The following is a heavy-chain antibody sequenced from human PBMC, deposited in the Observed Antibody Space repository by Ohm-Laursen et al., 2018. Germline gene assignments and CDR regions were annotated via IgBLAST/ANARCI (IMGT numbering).Heavy chain of an antibody. CDR3: ARNYDFWSGIYWYFDL. J-gene: IGHJ2*01. D-gene: IGHD3-3*01. Sequence: SLRLSCAASGFTFSDYYMSWIRQAPGKGLEWVSYISSSGSTMYYADSVKSRFTISRDNAKNSLYLQMNSLRAEDTAVYYCARNYDFWSGIYWYFDLWGRGTLVTVSS. V-gene: IGHV3-11*01. CDR1: GFTFSDYY. CDR2: ISSSGSTM.